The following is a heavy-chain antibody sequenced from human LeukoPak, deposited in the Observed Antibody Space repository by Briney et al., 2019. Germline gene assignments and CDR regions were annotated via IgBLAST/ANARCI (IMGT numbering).Heavy chain of an antibody. CDR2: ISGSVGST. D-gene: IGHD6-13*01. V-gene: IGHV3-23*01. Sequence: GGSLRVSCAASGFTFSSYAMSWVRQAPGKGLEWVSAISGSVGSTYYADSVKGRFTISRDNSKNTLYLQMNSLRAEDTAIYFCAKVVQCTASSGTGLDYWGQGTLVTVSS. CDR1: GFTFSSYA. J-gene: IGHJ4*02. CDR3: AKVVQCTASSGTGLDY.